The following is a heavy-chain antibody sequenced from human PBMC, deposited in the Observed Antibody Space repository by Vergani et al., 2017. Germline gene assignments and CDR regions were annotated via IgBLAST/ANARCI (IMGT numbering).Heavy chain of an antibody. CDR2: IYYSENK. CDR3: ARCFRDEGMIYGGTVENWFDP. D-gene: IGHD3-16*01. Sequence: QVRLQESGPGLVKPSETLSLTCSVSGGSMSGYYWSWIRQPPGKELEWIGSIYYSENKFYNPSLESRVTLSIDTTKNQFSLKLKSVTAADTAVYYCARCFRDEGMIYGGTVENWFDPWGQGTLVTVSS. CDR1: GGSMSGYY. V-gene: IGHV4-59*04. J-gene: IGHJ5*02.